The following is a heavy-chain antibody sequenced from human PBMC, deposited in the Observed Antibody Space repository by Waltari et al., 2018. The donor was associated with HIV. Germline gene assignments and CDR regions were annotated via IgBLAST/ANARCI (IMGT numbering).Heavy chain of an antibody. J-gene: IGHJ6*02. CDR3: AREGNVDIVATMDYYGMDV. Sequence: QVQLVESGGGVVQPGRSLRLSCAASGFTFRRYGMLWVRQAPGKGLEWVALIWYDASNKYYADSVKGRFTISRDNSKNTLYLQMNSLRAEDTAVYYCAREGNVDIVATMDYYGMDVWGQGTTVTVSS. D-gene: IGHD5-12*01. V-gene: IGHV3-33*08. CDR1: GFTFRRYG. CDR2: IWYDASNK.